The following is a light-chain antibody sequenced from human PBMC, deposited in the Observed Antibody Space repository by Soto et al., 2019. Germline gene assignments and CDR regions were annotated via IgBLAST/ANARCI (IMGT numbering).Light chain of an antibody. CDR3: SSYTSSSTIGVV. CDR2: DVS. CDR1: SSDVGGYNY. J-gene: IGLJ2*01. V-gene: IGLV2-14*01. Sequence: QSALTQPASVSGSPGQSITISCTGTSSDVGGYNYVSWYQQHPGKAPKLMIYDVSNRPSGVSNRFSGSKSGNTASLTISVLQAEDEADYYCSSYTSSSTIGVVFGGGTKLTVL.